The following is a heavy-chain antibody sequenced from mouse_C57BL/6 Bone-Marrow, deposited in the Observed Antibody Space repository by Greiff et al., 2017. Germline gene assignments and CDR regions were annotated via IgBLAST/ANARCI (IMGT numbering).Heavy chain of an antibody. Sequence: QVQLQQSGAELARPGASVKLSCKASGYTFTSYGISWVKQRTGQGLEWIGEIYPRSGNTYYNEKFKGKATLTADKSSSTAYMELRSLTSEDSAVDCCAREGDWVAWFAYWGQGTLVTVSA. CDR1: GYTFTSYG. J-gene: IGHJ3*01. CDR3: AREGDWVAWFAY. V-gene: IGHV1-81*01. D-gene: IGHD4-1*01. CDR2: IYPRSGNT.